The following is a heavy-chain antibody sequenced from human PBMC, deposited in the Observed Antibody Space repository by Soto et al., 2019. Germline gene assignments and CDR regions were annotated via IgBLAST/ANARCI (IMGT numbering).Heavy chain of an antibody. CDR1: GFAFSSYG. V-gene: IGHV3-30*03. Sequence: PWGSLRLSCAASGFAFSSYGMHWVRQAPGKGLEWVAVISYDGSDKYYADSVKGRFTISRDNSKNTMDLQMNSLRAEDTAVYYCTRSAGYDYVWGSSGLDPWGQGT. CDR2: ISYDGSDK. J-gene: IGHJ5*02. D-gene: IGHD3-16*01. CDR3: TRSAGYDYVWGSSGLDP.